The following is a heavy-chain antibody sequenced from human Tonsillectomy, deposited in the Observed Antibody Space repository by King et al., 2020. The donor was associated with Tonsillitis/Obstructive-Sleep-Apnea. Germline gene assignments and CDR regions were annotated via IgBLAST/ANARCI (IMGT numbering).Heavy chain of an antibody. D-gene: IGHD3-3*01. Sequence: LQLQESGPGLVKPSETLSLTCAVSGVSITRNTYYWGWIRQPAGKGLEWIGSIYYSGSTYYNPSLKSRVTISVDRSKNQFSLKLSSVTAADTAVYYCAGIRISIFGEVIMHDAFDIWGQGTKVTVSS. CDR2: IYYSGST. J-gene: IGHJ3*02. V-gene: IGHV4-39*01. CDR1: GVSITRNTYY. CDR3: AGIRISIFGEVIMHDAFDI.